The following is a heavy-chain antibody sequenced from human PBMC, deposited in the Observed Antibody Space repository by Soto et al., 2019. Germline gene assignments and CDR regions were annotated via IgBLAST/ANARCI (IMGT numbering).Heavy chain of an antibody. D-gene: IGHD3-10*01. J-gene: IGHJ4*02. V-gene: IGHV4-34*01. CDR2: INHSGST. CDR3: ARGRLYYGSGSKMDY. CDR1: GGSFSGYY. Sequence: SETLSLTCAVYGGSFSGYYRSWIRQPPGKGLEWIGGINHSGSTNYNPSLKSRVTISVDTSKNQFSLKLSSVTAADTAVYYCARGRLYYGSGSKMDYWGQGTLVTVSS.